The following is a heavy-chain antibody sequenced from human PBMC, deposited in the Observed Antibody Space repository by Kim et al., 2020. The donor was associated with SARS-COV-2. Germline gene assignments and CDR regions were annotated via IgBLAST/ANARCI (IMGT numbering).Heavy chain of an antibody. CDR2: IRDSGGST. CDR1: GFTFNNYA. D-gene: IGHD6-19*01. V-gene: IGHV3-23*01. Sequence: GGSLRLSCAASGFTFNNYAMSWVRQAPGKGLEWVSGIRDSGGSTKYADSVKGRFSISRDNSKNTLYLQMDSLRAEDTAVYYCAKVTSGSSGWFEYFQHWGQGTLGTVSP. CDR3: AKVTSGSSGWFEYFQH. J-gene: IGHJ1*01.